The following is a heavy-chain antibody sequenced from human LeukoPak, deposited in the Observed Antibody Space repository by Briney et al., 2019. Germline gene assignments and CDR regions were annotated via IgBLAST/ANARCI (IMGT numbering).Heavy chain of an antibody. CDR3: AKLRFLEWLFGEGDY. J-gene: IGHJ4*02. CDR2: INPNSGGT. V-gene: IGHV1-2*02. Sequence: ASVKLSCKASGYTFTGYYMHWVRQAPGQGLEWMGWINPNSGGTNYAQKFQGSVTMTRDTSISTAYMELSRLRAEDTAVYYCAKLRFLEWLFGEGDYWGQGTLVTVSS. CDR1: GYTFTGYY. D-gene: IGHD3-3*01.